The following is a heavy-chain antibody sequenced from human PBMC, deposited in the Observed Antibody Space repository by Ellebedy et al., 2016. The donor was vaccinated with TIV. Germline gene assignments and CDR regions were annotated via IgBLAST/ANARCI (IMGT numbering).Heavy chain of an antibody. Sequence: GESLKISCAASGFTFSSYAMSWVRQAPGKGLEWVSAISGSGGSTYYADSVKGRFTISRDNSKNTLYLQMNSLRDEDTAVYYCARRYCSSTSCYLAYGMDVWGQGTTVTVSS. CDR3: ARRYCSSTSCYLAYGMDV. CDR2: ISGSGGST. V-gene: IGHV3-23*01. J-gene: IGHJ6*02. D-gene: IGHD2-2*01. CDR1: GFTFSSYA.